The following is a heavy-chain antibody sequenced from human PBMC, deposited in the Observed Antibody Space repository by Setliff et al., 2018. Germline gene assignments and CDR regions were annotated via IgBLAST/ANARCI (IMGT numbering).Heavy chain of an antibody. CDR3: AKSSGSSSSTNLEY. CDR2: ITDDGGTT. D-gene: IGHD6-6*01. CDR1: GFTFFSYT. J-gene: IGHJ4*02. V-gene: IGHV3-23*01. Sequence: LSCTTSGFTFFSYTMNWVRQAPRKGLEWVSAITDDGGTTHYAGSVKGRFTIDRDNSNSTLYLQMNSLRVEDTALYYCAKSSGSSSSTNLEYLGPGTLVTVSS.